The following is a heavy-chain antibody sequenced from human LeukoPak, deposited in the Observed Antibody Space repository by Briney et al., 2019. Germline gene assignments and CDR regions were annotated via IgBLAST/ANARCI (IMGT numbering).Heavy chain of an antibody. J-gene: IGHJ6*02. CDR3: AKDGRGATMFYYGMDV. Sequence: GGSLRLSCAAPGFTFSSYAMSWVRQAPGKGLEWVSAISGSGGSTYYADSVKGRFTISRDNSKNTLYLQMNSLRAEDTAVYYCAKDGRGATMFYYGMDVWGQGTTVTVPS. V-gene: IGHV3-23*01. CDR2: ISGSGGST. D-gene: IGHD1-26*01. CDR1: GFTFSSYA.